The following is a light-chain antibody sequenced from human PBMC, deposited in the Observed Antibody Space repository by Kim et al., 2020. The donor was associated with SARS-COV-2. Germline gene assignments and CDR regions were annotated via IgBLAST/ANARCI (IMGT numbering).Light chain of an antibody. Sequence: DIVMTQSPLSLPVTPGEPASISCRSSQSLVHGNVYNYFDWYLQKPGQPPQLLIYLGYNRASGVPDRFSGSGSGTDFTLKISRVEAEDAGVYYCMQALQTPYTFGQGTKLEI. CDR1: QSLVHGNVYNY. CDR2: LGY. J-gene: IGKJ2*01. CDR3: MQALQTPYT. V-gene: IGKV2-28*01.